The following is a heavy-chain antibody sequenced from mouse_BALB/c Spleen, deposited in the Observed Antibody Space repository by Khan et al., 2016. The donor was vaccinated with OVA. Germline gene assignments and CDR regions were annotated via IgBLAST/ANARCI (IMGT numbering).Heavy chain of an antibody. CDR1: GYTFTDYY. D-gene: IGHD1-2*01. CDR2: ISPGSGDT. Sequence: QVQLQQPGAELARPGASVKLSCKASGYTFTDYYINWVKQRTGQGLEWIGEISPGSGDTYYNERFKGKATLTADKSSSTAYMQLSSLTSEASAVYFCARRNYFGYTFAYWGQGTLVTVFA. CDR3: ARRNYFGYTFAY. J-gene: IGHJ3*01. V-gene: IGHV1-77*01.